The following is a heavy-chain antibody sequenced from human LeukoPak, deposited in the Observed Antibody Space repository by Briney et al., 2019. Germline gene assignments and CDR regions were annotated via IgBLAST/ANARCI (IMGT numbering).Heavy chain of an antibody. D-gene: IGHD3-9*01. CDR3: ARDSEYYDILTGYYMDYYMDV. CDR2: INPNSGGT. J-gene: IGHJ6*03. Sequence: ASVKVSCKASGYTFTGYYMHWVRQAPGQGLEWMGWINPNSGGTNYAQKFQGRVTMTRDTSISTAYMELSRLRSDDTAVYYCARDSEYYDILTGYYMDYYMDVWGKGTTVTVSS. V-gene: IGHV1-2*02. CDR1: GYTFTGYY.